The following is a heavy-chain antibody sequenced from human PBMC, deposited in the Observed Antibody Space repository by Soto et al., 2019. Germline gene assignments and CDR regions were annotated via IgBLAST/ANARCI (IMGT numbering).Heavy chain of an antibody. Sequence: GGSLRLSCAASGFIFDAFAMHWVRLVPGKGLEWVSGISWNSARIVYADSVKGRFTISRDNAKNSLYLQMNSLTTEDTALYFCAKDIVLSGTRESRFDSWGQGTLVTVSS. J-gene: IGHJ4*02. CDR2: ISWNSARI. D-gene: IGHD6-13*01. CDR1: GFIFDAFA. V-gene: IGHV3-9*01. CDR3: AKDIVLSGTRESRFDS.